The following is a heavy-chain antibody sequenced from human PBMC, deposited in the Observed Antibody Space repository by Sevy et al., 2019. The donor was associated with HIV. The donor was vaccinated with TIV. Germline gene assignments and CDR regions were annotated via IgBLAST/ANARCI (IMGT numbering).Heavy chain of an antibody. V-gene: IGHV3-23*01. CDR2: MSGRGGAI. J-gene: IGHJ4*02. Sequence: GGSLRLSCATSGFTFSIYAMSWVRQAPGKGLEWVSSMSGRGGAIYYADSVKGRFTISRDNSRNTLYLHMNSLRVGDTAVYFCAKNRGDLEISRVFDYWGQGTLVTVS. CDR1: GFTFSIYA. CDR3: AKNRGDLEISRVFDY. D-gene: IGHD3-10*01.